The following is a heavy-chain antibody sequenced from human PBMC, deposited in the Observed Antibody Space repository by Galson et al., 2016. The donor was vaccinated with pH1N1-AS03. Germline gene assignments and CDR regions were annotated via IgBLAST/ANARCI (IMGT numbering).Heavy chain of an antibody. CDR3: ARSPGYQRLPPSDP. CDR1: GGKFSSYA. J-gene: IGHJ5*02. D-gene: IGHD1-1*01. CDR2: IIGMFGTT. Sequence: SVKVSCKASGGKFSSYAISWVRQAPGQGLEWMGGIIGMFGTTNYAQRFQGRVTITADVITSTAYMDLSSLKSEDTAVYYCARSPGYQRLPPSDPWGQGTLVTVSS. V-gene: IGHV1-69*13.